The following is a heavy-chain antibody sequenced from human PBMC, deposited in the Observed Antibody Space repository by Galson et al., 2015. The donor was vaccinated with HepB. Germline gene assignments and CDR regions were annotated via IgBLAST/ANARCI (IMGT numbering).Heavy chain of an antibody. CDR3: ARGPSRITMIVVVRRPFDY. D-gene: IGHD3-22*01. V-gene: IGHV4-34*01. CDR2: INHSGST. Sequence: ETLSLTCAVYGGSFSGYYWSRIRQPPGKGLEWIGEINHSGSTNYNPSLKSRVTISVDTSKNQFSLKLSSVTAADTAVYYCARGPSRITMIVVVRRPFDYWGQGTLVTVSS. J-gene: IGHJ4*02. CDR1: GGSFSGYY.